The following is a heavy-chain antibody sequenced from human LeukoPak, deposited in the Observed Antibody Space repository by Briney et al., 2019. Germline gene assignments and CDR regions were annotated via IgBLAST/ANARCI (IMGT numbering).Heavy chain of an antibody. V-gene: IGHV5-51*01. D-gene: IGHD5-12*01. J-gene: IGHJ4*02. Sequence: GESLKISCKGSGYSFTSYWIGWVRQMPGKGLEWMGIIYPDDSDTRYSPSFQGQVTISADKSISTAYLQWSSLKASDTAMFYCARSPKNVAYNSGLDYFDFWGQGTLVTVSS. CDR1: GYSFTSYW. CDR3: ARSPKNVAYNSGLDYFDF. CDR2: IYPDDSDT.